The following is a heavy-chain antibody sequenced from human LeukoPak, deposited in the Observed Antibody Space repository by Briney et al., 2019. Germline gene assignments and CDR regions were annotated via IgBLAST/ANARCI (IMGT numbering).Heavy chain of an antibody. V-gene: IGHV4-39*07. CDR1: GGSLSSSSYY. CDR3: ARDRSDFWSGYYPYYYYYYMDV. Sequence: SETLSLTCTVSGGSLSSSSYYWGWIRQPPGKGLEWIGSIYYSGSTYYNPSLKSRVTISVDTSKNQFSLKLSSVTAADTAVYYCARDRSDFWSGYYPYYYYYYMDVWGKGTTVTVSS. CDR2: IYYSGST. D-gene: IGHD3-3*01. J-gene: IGHJ6*03.